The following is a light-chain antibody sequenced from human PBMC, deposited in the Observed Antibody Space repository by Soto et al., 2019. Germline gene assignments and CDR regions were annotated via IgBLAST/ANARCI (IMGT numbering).Light chain of an antibody. CDR3: QKYDTAPQT. J-gene: IGKJ1*01. Sequence: DIQMTQSPSSLSASVGDTVTITCRASQGIIDYLAWYPQRPWKVPKLLIYAASTLQTGVPSRFSGSGAGTDFTLTISSLQPEDVATYYCQKYDTAPQTFGQGTRVEIK. V-gene: IGKV1-27*01. CDR2: AAS. CDR1: QGIIDY.